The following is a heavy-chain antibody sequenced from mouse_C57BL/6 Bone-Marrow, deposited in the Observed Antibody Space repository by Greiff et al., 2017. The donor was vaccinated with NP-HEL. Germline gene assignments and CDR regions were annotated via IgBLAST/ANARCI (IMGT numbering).Heavy chain of an antibody. D-gene: IGHD1-1*01. J-gene: IGHJ4*01. Sequence: QVQLQQPGAELVKPGASVKLSCKASGYTFTSYWMQWVKQRPGQGLEWIGEIDPSDSYTNYNQKFKGKATLTVDTSSSTAYMQLRSRTSEDSAVYYCERALYYYGSSYVGYAMDYWGQGTSVTVSS. CDR2: IDPSDSYT. V-gene: IGHV1-50*01. CDR3: ERALYYYGSSYVGYAMDY. CDR1: GYTFTSYW.